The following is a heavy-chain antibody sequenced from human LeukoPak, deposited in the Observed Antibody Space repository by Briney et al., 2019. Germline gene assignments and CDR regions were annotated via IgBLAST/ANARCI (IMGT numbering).Heavy chain of an antibody. CDR3: ARDRWELLDY. V-gene: IGHV3-30*04. D-gene: IGHD1-26*01. CDR1: GFTFSSYA. Sequence: PGGSLRLSCAASGFTFSSYAMHWVRQAPGKGLEWVAVISYDGSNKYYADSVKGRFTISRDNSKNTLYLQMNSLRAEDTAVYYCARDRWELLDYWGQGTLVTVSS. CDR2: ISYDGSNK. J-gene: IGHJ4*02.